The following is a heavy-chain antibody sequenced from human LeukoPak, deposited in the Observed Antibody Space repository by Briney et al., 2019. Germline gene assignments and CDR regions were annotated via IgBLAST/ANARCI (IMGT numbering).Heavy chain of an antibody. V-gene: IGHV3-23*01. Sequence: GGSLRLSCAASGFTFSSYAMSWVRQAPGKGLKWVSAISGSGGSTYYADSVKGRFTISRDNSKNTLYLQMNSLRAEDTAVYYCAKDKSLLTGTESPDWGQGTLVTVSS. CDR1: GFTFSSYA. J-gene: IGHJ4*02. CDR2: ISGSGGST. CDR3: AKDKSLLTGTESPD. D-gene: IGHD1-20*01.